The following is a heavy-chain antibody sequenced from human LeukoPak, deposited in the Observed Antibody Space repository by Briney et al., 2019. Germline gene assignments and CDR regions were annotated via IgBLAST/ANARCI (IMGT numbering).Heavy chain of an antibody. CDR3: ARDPGYESWSPFWGGMDV. J-gene: IGHJ6*04. V-gene: IGHV3-74*01. D-gene: IGHD3-16*01. CDR2: ITRDGSST. CDR1: GFTFSSSW. Sequence: GGSLRLSCAASGFTFSSSWMHWVRQAPGKGLVWGSRITRDGSSTTYADSVKGRFTTSRDNAKNTLYLQRDSLRDDDTAVYYCARDPGYESWSPFWGGMDVWGNGTTVIVSS.